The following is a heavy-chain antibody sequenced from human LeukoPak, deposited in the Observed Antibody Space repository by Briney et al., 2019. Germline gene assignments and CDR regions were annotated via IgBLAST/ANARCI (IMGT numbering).Heavy chain of an antibody. D-gene: IGHD1-1*01. CDR2: ISGSDGSR. J-gene: IGHJ4*02. V-gene: IGHV3-23*01. CDR1: GFTFSNYG. CDR3: ARTYGPFDY. Sequence: GGSLRLSCAASGFTFSNYGMSWVRQAPGKGLEWVSAISGSDGSRYYADSVKGRFTISGDNSKNTLYLQMNSLRAEDTAVYYCARTYGPFDYWGQGTLVTVSS.